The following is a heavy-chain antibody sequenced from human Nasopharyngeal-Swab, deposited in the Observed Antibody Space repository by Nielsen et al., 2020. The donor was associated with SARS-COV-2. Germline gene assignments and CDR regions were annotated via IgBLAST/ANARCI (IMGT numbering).Heavy chain of an antibody. V-gene: IGHV1-69*13. J-gene: IGHJ3*02. Sequence: SVKVSCKASGGTFSSYAISWVRQAPGQGLEWMGGIIPIFGTANYAQKFQGRVTITADESTSTAYMELSSLRSEDTAVYYCGSYSESIDDAFDIWGQGTMVIVSS. CDR3: GSYSESIDDAFDI. CDR1: GGTFSSYA. CDR2: IIPIFGTA. D-gene: IGHD6-6*01.